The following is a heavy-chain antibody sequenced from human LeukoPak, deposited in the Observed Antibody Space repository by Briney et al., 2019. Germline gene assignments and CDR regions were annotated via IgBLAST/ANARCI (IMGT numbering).Heavy chain of an antibody. CDR3: AKDLRIAVAGTEVDYFDY. D-gene: IGHD6-19*01. V-gene: IGHV3-66*01. CDR2: IYSGGST. Sequence: PGGSLRLSCAASGFTVSSNYMSWVRQAPGKGLEWVSLIYSGGSTYYADSVKGRFTISRDNSKNTLYLQMNSLRAEDTAVYYCAKDLRIAVAGTEVDYFDYWGQGTLVTVSS. J-gene: IGHJ4*02. CDR1: GFTVSSNY.